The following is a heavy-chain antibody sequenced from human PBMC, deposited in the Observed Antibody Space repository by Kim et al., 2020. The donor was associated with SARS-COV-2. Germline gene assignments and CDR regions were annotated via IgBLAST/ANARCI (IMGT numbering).Heavy chain of an antibody. Sequence: SETLSLTCTVSGGSISSSSYYWGWIRQPPGKGLEWIGSIYYSGSTYYNPSLKSRVTISVDTSKNQFSLKLSSVTAADTAVYYCRGEGFGELLIYYGMDVWGQGTTVTVSS. V-gene: IGHV4-39*01. J-gene: IGHJ6*02. CDR2: IYYSGST. CDR1: GGSISSSSYY. CDR3: RGEGFGELLIYYGMDV. D-gene: IGHD3-10*01.